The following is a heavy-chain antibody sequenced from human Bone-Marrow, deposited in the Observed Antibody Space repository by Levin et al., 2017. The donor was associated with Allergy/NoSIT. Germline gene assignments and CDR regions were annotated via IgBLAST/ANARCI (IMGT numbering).Heavy chain of an antibody. J-gene: IGHJ5*02. CDR2: ITGSGGST. D-gene: IGHD1-26*01. Sequence: GGSLRLSCAASEFTFSTYAMTWVRQAPGKGLEWVSSITGSGGSTYYADSVKGRFTISRDNSKNTLSLQMNSLRAEDTAVYYCAKGPVRATVPWFDPWGQGTLVTVSS. V-gene: IGHV3-23*01. CDR3: AKGPVRATVPWFDP. CDR1: EFTFSTYA.